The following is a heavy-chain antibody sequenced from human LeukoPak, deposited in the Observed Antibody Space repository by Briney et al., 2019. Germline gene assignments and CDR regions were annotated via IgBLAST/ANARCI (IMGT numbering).Heavy chain of an antibody. D-gene: IGHD4-17*01. CDR1: GYTFTSYA. CDR3: ARTYDYGDVHHGGFDP. CDR2: IIPIFGTA. J-gene: IGHJ5*02. Sequence: SVKVSCKASGYTFTSYAISWVRQAPGQGLEWTGGIIPIFGTANYAQKFQGRVTITADKSTSTAYMELSSLRSEDTAVYYCARTYDYGDVHHGGFDPWGQGTLVTVSS. V-gene: IGHV1-69*06.